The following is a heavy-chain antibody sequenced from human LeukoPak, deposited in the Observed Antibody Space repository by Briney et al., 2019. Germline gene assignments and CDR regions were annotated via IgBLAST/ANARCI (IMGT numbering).Heavy chain of an antibody. CDR1: GGSISDYY. J-gene: IGHJ4*02. V-gene: IGHV4-59*01. D-gene: IGHD3-10*01. Sequence: PSETLSLTCTVSGGSISDYYWNWIRQPPGKGLEWIGYISYSGNTNYNPSLKSRVTISVDMSKNQFSPKLSSLTAADTAVYYCARENYFGSGKPFDCWGQGTLVTVSS. CDR2: ISYSGNT. CDR3: ARENYFGSGKPFDC.